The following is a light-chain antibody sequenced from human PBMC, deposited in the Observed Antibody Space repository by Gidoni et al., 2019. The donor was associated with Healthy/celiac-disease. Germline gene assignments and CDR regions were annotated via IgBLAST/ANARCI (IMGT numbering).Light chain of an antibody. CDR3: QQYNSYRT. CDR1: QSIGSW. Sequence: DIQMPQSPSTLSASVGHRVTITCRASQSIGSWLAWDQQKPGKAPKLLIYKASSLERGVPSRFSGSGSGTEFTLTISSLQPDDFATYSHQQYNSYRTFXQXTKVEIK. CDR2: KAS. V-gene: IGKV1-5*03. J-gene: IGKJ1*01.